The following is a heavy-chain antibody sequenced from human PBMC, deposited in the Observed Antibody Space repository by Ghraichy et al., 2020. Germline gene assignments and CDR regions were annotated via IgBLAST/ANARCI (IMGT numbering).Heavy chain of an antibody. V-gene: IGHV3-7*03. D-gene: IGHD5-18*01. CDR1: GFTFSSYW. CDR3: ARDIGDSYGAGRVDY. Sequence: GGSLRLSCAASGFTFSSYWMSWVRQAPGKGLEWVANIKQDGSEKYYVDSVKGRFTISRDNAKNSLYLQMNSLRAEDTAVYYCARDIGDSYGAGRVDYWGQGTLVTVSS. J-gene: IGHJ4*02. CDR2: IKQDGSEK.